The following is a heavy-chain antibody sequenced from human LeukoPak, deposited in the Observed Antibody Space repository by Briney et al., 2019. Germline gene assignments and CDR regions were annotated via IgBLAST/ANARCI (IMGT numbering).Heavy chain of an antibody. CDR2: IYYSGST. Sequence: PXETLSLTCTVSGGSISSYYWSWIRQPPGKGLEWIGYIYYSGSTNYNPSLKSRVTISVDTSKNQFSLKLSSVTAADTAVYYCARDTAMKRWGQGTLVTVSS. V-gene: IGHV4-59*01. CDR1: GGSISSYY. CDR3: ARDTAMKR. D-gene: IGHD5-18*01. J-gene: IGHJ4*02.